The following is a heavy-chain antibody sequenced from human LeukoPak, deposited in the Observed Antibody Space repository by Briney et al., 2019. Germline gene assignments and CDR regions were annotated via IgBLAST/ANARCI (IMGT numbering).Heavy chain of an antibody. J-gene: IGHJ4*02. V-gene: IGHV3-30*02. CDR3: AKEPREWELPDY. Sequence: GGSLRLSCAASGFTFSSYGMHWVRQAPGKGLEWVAFIRYDGSNKYYADSVKGRFTISRDNSKNTLYLQMNSLRVEDTAVYYCAKEPREWELPDYWGQGTLVTVSS. CDR2: IRYDGSNK. CDR1: GFTFSSYG. D-gene: IGHD1-26*01.